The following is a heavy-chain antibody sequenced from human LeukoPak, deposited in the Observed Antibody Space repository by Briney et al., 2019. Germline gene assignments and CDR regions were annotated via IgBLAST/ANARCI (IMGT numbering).Heavy chain of an antibody. J-gene: IGHJ6*03. CDR1: GFTFSSYA. CDR2: ISSNGGST. Sequence: GGSLRLSCAASGFTFSSYAMHWVRQAPGKGLEYVSAISSNGGSTYYANSVKGRFTISRDNSKNTLYLQMGSLRAEDMAVYYCARALHYSSTSCSPVGDYYYYMDVWGKGTTVTVSS. D-gene: IGHD2-2*01. V-gene: IGHV3-64*01. CDR3: ARALHYSSTSCSPVGDYYYYMDV.